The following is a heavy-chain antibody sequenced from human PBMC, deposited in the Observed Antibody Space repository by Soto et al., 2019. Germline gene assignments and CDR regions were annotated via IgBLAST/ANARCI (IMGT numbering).Heavy chain of an antibody. CDR2: ISYDGSNK. V-gene: IGHV3-30-3*01. CDR3: ARAGQGHSSGWYGDYFDY. CDR1: GFTFSSYA. J-gene: IGHJ4*02. Sequence: PGGSLRLSCAASGFTFSSYAMHWVRQAPGKGLEWVAVISYDGSNKYYADSVKGRFTISRDNSKNTLYLQMNSLRAEDTAVYYCARAGQGHSSGWYGDYFDYWGQGTLVTVSS. D-gene: IGHD6-19*01.